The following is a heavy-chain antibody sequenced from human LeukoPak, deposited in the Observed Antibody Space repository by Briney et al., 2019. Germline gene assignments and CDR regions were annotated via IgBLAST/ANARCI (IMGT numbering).Heavy chain of an antibody. CDR2: IKQDGSEK. Sequence: PGGSLRLSCAASGFTFSNAWMSWVRQAPGKGLEWVANIKQDGSEKYYVDSVKGRFTISRDNAKNSLYLQMNSLRAEDTAVYYCAREVWGYCVWGQGTLVTVSS. V-gene: IGHV3-7*01. J-gene: IGHJ4*02. CDR1: GFTFSNAW. CDR3: AREVWGYCV. D-gene: IGHD2-15*01.